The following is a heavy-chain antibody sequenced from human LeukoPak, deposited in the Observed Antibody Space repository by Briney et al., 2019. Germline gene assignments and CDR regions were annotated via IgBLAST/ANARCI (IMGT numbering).Heavy chain of an antibody. CDR3: AREESTVTDGFDI. CDR1: GFTFSSYW. Sequence: GGSLRLSCAASGFTFSSYWMHWVRQAPGKGLVWVSRINSDGNRIKYADSVKGRFTISRDNAKNTLYLQMNSLRAEDTAVYYCAREESTVTDGFDIWGQGTMVTVSS. V-gene: IGHV3-74*03. J-gene: IGHJ3*02. D-gene: IGHD4-17*01. CDR2: INSDGNRI.